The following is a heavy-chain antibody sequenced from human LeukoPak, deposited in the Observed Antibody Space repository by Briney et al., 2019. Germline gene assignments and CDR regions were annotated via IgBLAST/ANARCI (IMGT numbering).Heavy chain of an antibody. V-gene: IGHV3-7*05. CDR1: GFTFSSYW. J-gene: IGHJ4*02. Sequence: GGSLRLSCAASGFTFSSYWMSWVRQAPGKGLEWVANINEDGSEKNYVDSVKGRFTISRDNAKNSLYLQMNSLRAEDTAVYYCARGGGRHVEYWGQGNLVTVSS. CDR3: ARGGGRHVEY. D-gene: IGHD2/OR15-2a*01. CDR2: INEDGSEK.